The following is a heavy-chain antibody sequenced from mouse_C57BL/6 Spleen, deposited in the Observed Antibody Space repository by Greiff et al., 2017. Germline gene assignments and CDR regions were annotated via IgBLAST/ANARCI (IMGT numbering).Heavy chain of an antibody. CDR1: GYTFTSYW. D-gene: IGHD1-1*01. V-gene: IGHV1-69*01. J-gene: IGHJ1*03. CDR3: ARYYGSSHWYFDV. Sequence: QVQLQQPGAELVMPGASVKLSCKASGYTFTSYWMHWVQQRPGQGLEWIGAIDPSDSYTNYNQNFKGKSTLTVDKSSSTAYMQLSSLTAEDSAVYYCARYYGSSHWYFDVWGTGTSVTVSS. CDR2: IDPSDSYT.